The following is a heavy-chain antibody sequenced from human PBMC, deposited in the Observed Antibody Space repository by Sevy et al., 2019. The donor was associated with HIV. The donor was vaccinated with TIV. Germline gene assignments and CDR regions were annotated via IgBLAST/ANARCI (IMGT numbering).Heavy chain of an antibody. CDR2: INPNSGGT. CDR1: GYTFTGYY. J-gene: IGHJ5*02. D-gene: IGHD3-16*01. CDR3: ARDTLGLVSVPPTNNWFDP. V-gene: IGHV1-2*06. Sequence: ASVKVSCKASGYTFTGYYMHWVRQAPGQGLEWMGRINPNSGGTNYAQKFQGRVTMTRDTSISTAYMELSRLRSDDTAVYYCARDTLGLVSVPPTNNWFDPWGQGTLVTVSS.